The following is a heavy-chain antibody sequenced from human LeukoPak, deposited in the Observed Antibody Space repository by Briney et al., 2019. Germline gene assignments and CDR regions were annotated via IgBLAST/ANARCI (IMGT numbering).Heavy chain of an antibody. V-gene: IGHV3-49*04. CDR3: TRDDPPIVVVPAAMDY. D-gene: IGHD2-2*01. CDR1: GFTFGDYA. CDR2: IRSKAYGGTT. Sequence: GGSXRLSCTASGFTFGDYAMSWVRQAPGKGLEWVGFIRSKAYGGTTEYAASVKGRFTISRDDSKSIAYLQMNSLKTEDTAVYYCTRDDPPIVVVPAAMDYWGQGTLVTVSS. J-gene: IGHJ4*02.